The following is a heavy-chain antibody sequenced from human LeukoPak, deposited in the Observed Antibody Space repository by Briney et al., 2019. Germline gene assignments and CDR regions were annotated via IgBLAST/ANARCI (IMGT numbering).Heavy chain of an antibody. V-gene: IGHV4-4*09. CDR2: IYTSGST. Sequence: PSETLSLNCPVSGGSISSYYWSWIRQPPGKGLEWIGYIYTSGSTNYNPSLKSRVTISVDTSKNQFSLKLSSVTAADTAVYYCARLRFWSGYYYFDYWGQGTLVTVSS. CDR1: GGSISSYY. D-gene: IGHD3-3*01. CDR3: ARLRFWSGYYYFDY. J-gene: IGHJ4*02.